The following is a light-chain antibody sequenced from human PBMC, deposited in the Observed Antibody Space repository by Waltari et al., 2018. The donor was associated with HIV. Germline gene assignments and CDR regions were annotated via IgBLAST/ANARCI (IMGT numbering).Light chain of an antibody. V-gene: IGLV2-14*03. J-gene: IGLJ2*01. CDR3: GSYTTDTTLV. CDR2: DVN. CDR1: SSDLGRYNY. Sequence: QSALTQPASVSGSPGQSITISCTGTSSDLGRYNYVSWYQQHPGKAPKLLIYDVNKRPSGVSYRFSGSKSGNTASLTISGLQAEDEADYYCGSYTTDTTLVFGGGTKVTVL.